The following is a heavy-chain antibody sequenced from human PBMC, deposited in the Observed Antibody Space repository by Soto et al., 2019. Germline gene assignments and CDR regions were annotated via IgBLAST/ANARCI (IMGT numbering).Heavy chain of an antibody. D-gene: IGHD3-22*01. CDR2: IYYTGTT. V-gene: IGHV4-59*08. J-gene: IGHJ5*01. CDR3: ARLGGFYQSLDS. CDR1: GDSITSYY. Sequence: SDTQALIYTVSGDSITSYYGSWIGQAPGKGVEWIGYIYYTGTTTYNPSIKSRVTISVDSSKNQFSLNLTSVSAADTAVYYCARLGGFYQSLDSWGQGTLVTVS.